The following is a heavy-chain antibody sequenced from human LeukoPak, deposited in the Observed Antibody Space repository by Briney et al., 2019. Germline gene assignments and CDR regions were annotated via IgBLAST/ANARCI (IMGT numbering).Heavy chain of an antibody. Sequence: GGSLRLSCAASGFTFSSYWMHWVRQAPGKGLVWVSRINSDGSSTIYADSVKGRFTISRDNANHTLYLQMNRLRAHDTAVYYCAREEYSGYDLGYFDYWGQGTLLTVSS. CDR2: INSDGSST. D-gene: IGHD5-12*01. CDR3: AREEYSGYDLGYFDY. J-gene: IGHJ4*02. CDR1: GFTFSSYW. V-gene: IGHV3-74*01.